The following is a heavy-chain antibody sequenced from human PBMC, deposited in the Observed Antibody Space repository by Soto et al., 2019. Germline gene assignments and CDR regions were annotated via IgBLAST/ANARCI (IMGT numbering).Heavy chain of an antibody. V-gene: IGHV1-69*06. J-gene: IGHJ4*02. CDR2: IIPIFGTA. CDR1: GGTFSSYA. D-gene: IGHD3-22*01. Sequence: QVQLVQSGAEVKKPGSSVKVSCKASGGTFSSYAISWVRQAPGQGLEWMGGIIPIFGTANYAQKFQGRVTITADKSTSTSYMELSSLRSEDTAVYYCARDLKKYYYDGSGYYYGYWGQGTLVTVSS. CDR3: ARDLKKYYYDGSGYYYGY.